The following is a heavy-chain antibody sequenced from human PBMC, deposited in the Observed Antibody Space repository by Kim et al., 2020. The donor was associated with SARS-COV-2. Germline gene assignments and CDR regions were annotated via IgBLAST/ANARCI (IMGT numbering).Heavy chain of an antibody. J-gene: IGHJ4*02. CDR1: GGSISSGGYY. V-gene: IGHV4-31*03. CDR2: IYYSGST. Sequence: SETLSLTCTVSGGSISSGGYYWSWIRQHPGKGLEWIGYIYYSGSTYYNPSLKSRVTISVDTSKNQFSLKLSSVTAADTAVYYCASSSPAYYYDSSGYMYWGQGTLVTVSS. CDR3: ASSSPAYYYDSSGYMY. D-gene: IGHD3-22*01.